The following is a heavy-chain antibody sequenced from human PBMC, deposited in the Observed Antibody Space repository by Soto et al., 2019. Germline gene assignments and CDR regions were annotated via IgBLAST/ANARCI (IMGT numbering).Heavy chain of an antibody. CDR1: GGSISSSNW. D-gene: IGHD6-19*01. V-gene: IGHV4-4*02. CDR2: IYHSGST. CDR3: ARVPGWQWLVPASPGWFDP. J-gene: IGHJ5*02. Sequence: SETLSLTCAVSGGSISSSNWWRWVRQPPGKGLEWIGEIYHSGSTNYNPSLKSRVTISVDKSKNQFTLKLSSVTAADTAVYYCARVPGWQWLVPASPGWFDPWGQGTLVTSPQ.